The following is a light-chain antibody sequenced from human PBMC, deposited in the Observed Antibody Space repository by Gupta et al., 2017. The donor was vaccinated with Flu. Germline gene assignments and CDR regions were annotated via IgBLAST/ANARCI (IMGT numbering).Light chain of an antibody. CDR3: QQYYSYPFT. Sequence: AIRMTQSPSSLSASTGDRVTITCRASQDIRSYLAWYQQKAGKAPKLLIYAASTLQSGVPSRFSGSGSGTDFTLTISCLQSEDFATYFCQQYYSYPFTFGGGTKVEIK. V-gene: IGKV1-8*01. J-gene: IGKJ4*01. CDR2: AAS. CDR1: QDIRSY.